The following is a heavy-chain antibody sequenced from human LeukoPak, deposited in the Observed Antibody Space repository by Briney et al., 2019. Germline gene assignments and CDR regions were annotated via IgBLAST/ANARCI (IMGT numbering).Heavy chain of an antibody. CDR2: IDYSGNT. J-gene: IGHJ4*02. Sequence: SEALSLTCTVSGASISTYYWTWIRQPPEKGLEWIGNIDYSGNTKYNPSLKSRVTISVDTSKNHFSLKLSSVTAADTAVYYCARWYYDSSGYRYFDYWGQGTLVIVSS. V-gene: IGHV4-59*12. D-gene: IGHD3-22*01. CDR3: ARWYYDSSGYRYFDY. CDR1: GASISTYY.